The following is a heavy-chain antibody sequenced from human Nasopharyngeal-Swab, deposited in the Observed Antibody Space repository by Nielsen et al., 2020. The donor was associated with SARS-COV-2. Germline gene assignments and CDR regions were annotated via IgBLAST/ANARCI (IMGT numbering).Heavy chain of an antibody. D-gene: IGHD3-9*01. Sequence: SETLSLTCTVSGGSISSYYWSWIRQPPGKVLEWIGYIYYSGSTNYNPSLKSRVTISVDTSKNQFSLKLSSVTAADTAVYYCARISPSYYDILTGYYGYYYIDVWGKGTTVTVSS. V-gene: IGHV4-59*01. CDR2: IYYSGST. CDR3: ARISPSYYDILTGYYGYYYIDV. J-gene: IGHJ6*03. CDR1: GGSISSYY.